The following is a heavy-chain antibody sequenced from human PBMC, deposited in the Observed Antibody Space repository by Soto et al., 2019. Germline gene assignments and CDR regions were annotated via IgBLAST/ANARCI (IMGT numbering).Heavy chain of an antibody. V-gene: IGHV3-9*01. CDR1: GFTFDDYA. CDR2: ISWNSGNI. D-gene: IGHD2-2*01. CDR3: TKGASTSCFSAFDL. J-gene: IGHJ3*01. Sequence: EVQLVESGGGLVQPGRSLRLSCTASGFTFDDYAMHWVRQAPGKGLEWVSSISWNSGNIVYADSVRGRFTISRDNAKTSLHLQMNSLRAEATALYYCTKGASTSCFSAFDLWGQGTMVTVSS.